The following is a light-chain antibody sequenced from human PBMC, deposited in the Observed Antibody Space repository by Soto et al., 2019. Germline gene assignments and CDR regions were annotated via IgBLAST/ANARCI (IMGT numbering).Light chain of an antibody. J-gene: IGKJ1*01. V-gene: IGKV1-5*03. CDR2: QAS. CDR1: QSTSSY. CDR3: QQYSSHST. Sequence: IRMTQSASSLSASPGDRFTSTCRASQSTSSYLAWYQQKPGKAPKLLIYQASSLENGVPSRFSGSGSGTEFSLTISRLQPDDFATYYCQQYSSHSTFGQGTKVDIK.